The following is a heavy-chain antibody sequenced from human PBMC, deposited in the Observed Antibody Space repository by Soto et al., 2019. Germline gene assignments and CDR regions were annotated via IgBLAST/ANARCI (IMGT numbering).Heavy chain of an antibody. V-gene: IGHV4-31*03. CDR1: GGSISSGAYY. D-gene: IGHD5-18*01. CDR2: IYYTGSA. CDR3: ARTGYIYGSDAYDI. Sequence: SETLSLTCSVSGGSISSGAYYWSWIRHAAGKALEWIGYIYYTGSAYYSPSLKSRVTISLDTSRDQFSLKVTSVTAADTAVYYCARTGYIYGSDAYDIWGRGTLVTVSS. J-gene: IGHJ3*02.